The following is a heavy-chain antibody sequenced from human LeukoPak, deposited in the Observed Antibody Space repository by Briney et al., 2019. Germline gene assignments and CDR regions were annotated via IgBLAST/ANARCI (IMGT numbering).Heavy chain of an antibody. V-gene: IGHV3-64*04. CDR1: GFTFRSHA. CDR2: INDDGSLT. Sequence: PGGSLRLSCSAAGFTFRSHAMHWVRQAPGKGLEYVSTINDDGSLTYYADSVKGRFTISRDNSKNTLYLQMNSLRAEDTAVYYCARDYGDYVNYYYGMDVWGQGTTVTVSS. CDR3: ARDYGDYVNYYYGMDV. J-gene: IGHJ6*02. D-gene: IGHD4-17*01.